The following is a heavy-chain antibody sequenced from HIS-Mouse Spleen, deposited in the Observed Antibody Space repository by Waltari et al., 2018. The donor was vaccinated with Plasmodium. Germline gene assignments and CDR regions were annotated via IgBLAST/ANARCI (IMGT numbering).Heavy chain of an antibody. D-gene: IGHD6-13*01. V-gene: IGHV1-2*02. Sequence: QVQLVQSGAEVKKPGASVKVSCKASGYTFTGYYMHWVRQAPGQGLAWMGWINPNSGGTNYAQKFQVRVTMTRDTSISTAYMELSRLRSDDTAVYYCARVLGYKAAAGTFVEYFQHWGQGTLVTVSS. CDR1: GYTFTGYY. J-gene: IGHJ1*01. CDR3: ARVLGYKAAAGTFVEYFQH. CDR2: INPNSGGT.